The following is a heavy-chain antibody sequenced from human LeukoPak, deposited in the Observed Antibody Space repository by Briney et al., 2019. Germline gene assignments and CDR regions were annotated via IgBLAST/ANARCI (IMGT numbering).Heavy chain of an antibody. CDR3: AKDLGYYDTINWFDP. J-gene: IGHJ5*02. V-gene: IGHV3-23*01. Sequence: GGSLRLSCAASGFTFSSYAMSWVRQAPGKGLEWVSAISGSGGSAYYADSVKGRFTISRDNSKNTLYLQMNSLRAEDTAVYYCAKDLGYYDTINWFDPWGQGTLVTVSS. D-gene: IGHD3-9*01. CDR1: GFTFSSYA. CDR2: ISGSGGSA.